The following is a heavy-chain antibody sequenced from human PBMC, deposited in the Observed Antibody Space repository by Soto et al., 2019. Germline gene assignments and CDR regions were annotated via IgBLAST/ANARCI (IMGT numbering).Heavy chain of an antibody. CDR3: VDGGLYSSEPRFDY. Sequence: PGGSLRLSCAASGFTFNSHAMSWVRQAPGKGLEWVSSISGSGAGTYYADSVKGRFTISRDNSKNTLYLQMTSLRAEDTAVYYCVDGGLYSSEPRFDYWGQGTLVTVSS. D-gene: IGHD6-19*01. CDR1: GFTFNSHA. V-gene: IGHV3-23*01. CDR2: ISGSGAGT. J-gene: IGHJ4*02.